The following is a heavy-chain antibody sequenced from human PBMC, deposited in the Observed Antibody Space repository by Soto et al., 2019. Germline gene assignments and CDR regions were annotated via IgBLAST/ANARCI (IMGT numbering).Heavy chain of an antibody. CDR3: XXXXWLRXSCDY. D-gene: IGHD5-12*01. J-gene: IGHJ4*02. CDR2: INHSGST. Sequence: QVQLQQWGAGLLKPSETLSLTCAVYGGSFSGYYWSWIRQPPGKGLEWIGEINHSGSTNYNPSLKSRVTISVDTSKNQFSLKLSSVTXADTAVYYXXXXXWLRXSCDYWGQGTLVTVSS. V-gene: IGHV4-34*01. CDR1: GGSFSGYY.